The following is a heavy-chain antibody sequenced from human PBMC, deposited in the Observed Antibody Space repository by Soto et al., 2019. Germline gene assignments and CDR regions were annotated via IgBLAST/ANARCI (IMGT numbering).Heavy chain of an antibody. V-gene: IGHV3-33*01. CDR2: IWYDGSNK. Sequence: QVQLVESGGGVVQPGRSLRLSCAASGFTFSSYGMHWVRQAPGKGLEWVAVIWYDGSNKYYADSVKGRFTISRDNSKNPLYLQMNSLRAEDTAVYYWAREYSSGWYIGYWGQVTLVTVSS. CDR1: GFTFSSYG. J-gene: IGHJ4*02. D-gene: IGHD6-19*01. CDR3: AREYSSGWYIGY.